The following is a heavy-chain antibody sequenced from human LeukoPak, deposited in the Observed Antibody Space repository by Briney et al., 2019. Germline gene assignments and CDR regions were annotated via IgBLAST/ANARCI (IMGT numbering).Heavy chain of an antibody. J-gene: IGHJ4*02. CDR1: GGSFSGYY. Sequence: PSETLSLTCAVYGGSFSGYYWSWIRQPPGKGLEWIGEINHSGSTNYNPSLKSRVTISVDTSKNQFSLKLSSVTAADTAVYYCARAHAVPFDYWGQGTLVTVSS. CDR3: ARAHAVPFDY. CDR2: INHSGST. D-gene: IGHD4-17*01. V-gene: IGHV4-34*01.